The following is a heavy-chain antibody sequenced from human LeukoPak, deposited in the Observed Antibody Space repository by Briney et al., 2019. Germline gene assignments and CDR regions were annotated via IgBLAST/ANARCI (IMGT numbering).Heavy chain of an antibody. J-gene: IGHJ4*02. D-gene: IGHD6-13*01. Sequence: SVKVSCKASGFTFSSSAMQWVRQARGQRLEWIGWIVVASGNTNYAQKFQEKVTITRDMSTSTAYMEMSSLRSEDTAVYYCAAALYSSTWKDDYWGQGTLVTVSS. CDR1: GFTFSSSA. CDR2: IVVASGNT. CDR3: AAALYSSTWKDDY. V-gene: IGHV1-58*02.